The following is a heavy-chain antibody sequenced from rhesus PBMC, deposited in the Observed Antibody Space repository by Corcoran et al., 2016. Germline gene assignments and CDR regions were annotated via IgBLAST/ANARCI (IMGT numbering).Heavy chain of an antibody. CDR2: IDSSGST. D-gene: IGHD4-29*01. J-gene: IGHJ4*01. Sequence: QVQLQESGPGLVKPSETLSLTCAVSGGSISSSYWSWIRQAPGKGLEWIGRIDSSGSTYYNPSLKSRVTLSVDTSKNQFSLKLSSVTAADTAVYYCARRAVAKGYFDYWGQGVLVTVSS. CDR3: ARRAVAKGYFDY. CDR1: GGSISSSY. V-gene: IGHV4S11*01.